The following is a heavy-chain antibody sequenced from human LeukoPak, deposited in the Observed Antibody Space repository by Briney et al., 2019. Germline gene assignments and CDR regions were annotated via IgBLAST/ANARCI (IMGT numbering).Heavy chain of an antibody. CDR2: IYHSGSA. CDR1: GGSMNNYY. J-gene: IGHJ3*02. CDR3: AREWATGVSTFDI. Sequence: PSETLSLTCTVSGGSMNNYYWSWIRQPPGQGLEWIGYIYHSGSANYNPSLKSRVTISVDTSKNQFSLKLSSVTAADTAVYYCAREWATGVSTFDIWGQGTMVTVSS. D-gene: IGHD7-27*01. V-gene: IGHV4-59*01.